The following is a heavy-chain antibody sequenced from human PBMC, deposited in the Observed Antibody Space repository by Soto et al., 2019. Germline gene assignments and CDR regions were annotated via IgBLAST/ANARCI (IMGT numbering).Heavy chain of an antibody. Sequence: ASVKVSCKASGYTFTSYGISWVRQAPGQGLEWMGWISAYNGNTNYAQKLQGRVTITTDTSTSTAYMELSSLRSEDTAVYYCARDKGGISILNWFDPWGQGTLVTVSS. D-gene: IGHD2-21*01. CDR3: ARDKGGISILNWFDP. J-gene: IGHJ5*02. CDR2: ISAYNGNT. CDR1: GYTFTSYG. V-gene: IGHV1-18*01.